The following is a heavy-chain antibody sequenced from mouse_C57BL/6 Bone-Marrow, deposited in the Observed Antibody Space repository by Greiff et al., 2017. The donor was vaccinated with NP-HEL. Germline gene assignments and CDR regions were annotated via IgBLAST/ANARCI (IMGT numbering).Heavy chain of an antibody. D-gene: IGHD2-4*01. CDR3: TLIYDDYDGDY. CDR2: IRNKANNHAT. J-gene: IGHJ2*01. Sequence: EVQLQQSGGGLVQPGGSMKLSCAASVFTFSDAWMDWVRQSPEKGLEWVAEIRNKANNHATYYAESVKGRFTISRDDSKSSVYLQMNSLRAEDTGIYYCTLIYDDYDGDYWGKGTTLTVSS. CDR1: VFTFSDAW. V-gene: IGHV6-6*01.